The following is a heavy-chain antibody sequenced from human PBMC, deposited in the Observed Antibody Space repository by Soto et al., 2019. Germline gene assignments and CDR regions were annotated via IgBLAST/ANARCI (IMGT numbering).Heavy chain of an antibody. CDR1: GGSISSGGYS. D-gene: IGHD3-10*02. CDR2: MYHSGST. J-gene: IGHJ4*02. V-gene: IGHV4-30-2*01. Sequence: TSETLSLSCAVSGGSISSGGYSWSWIRQPPGKGLEWIGYMYHSGSTYYNPSLKSRVTISIDRSKNQFSLKLSSVTAADTAVYYVPTVPAYWGKGILVPVS. CDR3: PTVPAY.